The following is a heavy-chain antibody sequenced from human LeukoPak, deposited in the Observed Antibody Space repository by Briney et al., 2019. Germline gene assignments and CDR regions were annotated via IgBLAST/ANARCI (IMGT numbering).Heavy chain of an antibody. Sequence: ASVKVSCKASGYTFTGYYMHWVRQAPGQGLEWMGWINPNSGGTNYAQKFQGRVTMTGDTSISTAYMELSRLRSDDTAVYYCAVNSDRYYYYYMDVWGKGTTVTVSS. V-gene: IGHV1-2*02. CDR1: GYTFTGYY. CDR3: AVNSDRYYYYYMDV. D-gene: IGHD1-26*01. CDR2: INPNSGGT. J-gene: IGHJ6*03.